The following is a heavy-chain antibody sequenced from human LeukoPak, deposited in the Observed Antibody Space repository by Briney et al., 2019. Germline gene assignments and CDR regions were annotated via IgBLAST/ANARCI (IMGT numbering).Heavy chain of an antibody. CDR1: GYSFTSYW. Sequence: GESLKISCKGSGYSFTSYWIGWVRQMPGKGLEWMGIIYPGDSDTRYSPSFQGQVTISADKSISTAYLQWRSLKASDTAMYYCARQGCSSTSCYRIVPAFDIWGQGTMVTVSS. CDR3: ARQGCSSTSCYRIVPAFDI. CDR2: IYPGDSDT. V-gene: IGHV5-51*01. J-gene: IGHJ3*02. D-gene: IGHD2-2*01.